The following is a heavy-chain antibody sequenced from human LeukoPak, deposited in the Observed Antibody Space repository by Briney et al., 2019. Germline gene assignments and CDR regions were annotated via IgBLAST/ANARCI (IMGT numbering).Heavy chain of an antibody. CDR3: ARARQDDYGDRDNWFDP. CDR2: IYYSGST. J-gene: IGHJ5*02. CDR1: GGSISSNSYY. D-gene: IGHD4-17*01. V-gene: IGHV4-39*07. Sequence: NSSETLSLTCAVSGGSISSNSYYWGWIRQPPGKGLEWIGSIYYSGSTYYNPSLKSRVTISVDTSKNQFSLKLSSVTAADTAVYYCARARQDDYGDRDNWFDPWGQGTLVTVSS.